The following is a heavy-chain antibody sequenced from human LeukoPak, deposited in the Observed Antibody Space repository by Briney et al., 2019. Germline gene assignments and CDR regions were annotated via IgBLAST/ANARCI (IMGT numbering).Heavy chain of an antibody. CDR2: TYYRSKWYN. Sequence: SQTLSLTCAISGDSVSSNSAAWNWIRQSPSRGLEWLGRTYYRSKWYNDYAVSVKSRITINPDTSQNQFSLQLNSVTPEDTAVYYCARDLQVRYKTVVNWFDPWGQGTLVTVSS. CDR3: ARDLQVRYKTVVNWFDP. J-gene: IGHJ5*02. D-gene: IGHD3-16*02. V-gene: IGHV6-1*01. CDR1: GDSVSSNSAA.